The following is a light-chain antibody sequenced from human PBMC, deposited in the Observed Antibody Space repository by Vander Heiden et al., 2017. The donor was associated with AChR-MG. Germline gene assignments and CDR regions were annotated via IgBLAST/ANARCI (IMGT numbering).Light chain of an antibody. CDR2: GNI. CDR1: SSNIGAGFD. V-gene: IGLV1-40*01. Sequence: QSALTQPPSVSGAPGQRVTISCTGSSSNIGAGFDVHWYQKLPGTPPKLLIYGNINRPSGVPDRFSASKSGTSASLAITGLQAEDEADYYCQSFDTSLRGSIFGGGTKLTVL. CDR3: QSFDTSLRGSI. J-gene: IGLJ2*01.